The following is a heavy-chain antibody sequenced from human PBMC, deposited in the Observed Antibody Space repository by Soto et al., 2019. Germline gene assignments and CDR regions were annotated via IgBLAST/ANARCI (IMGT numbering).Heavy chain of an antibody. D-gene: IGHD2-15*01. V-gene: IGHV4-39*07. CDR3: ARGPYCSGGSCYQQTNYYYYMDV. CDR1: GGSISSSSYY. J-gene: IGHJ6*03. CDR2: IYYSGST. Sequence: PSETLSLTCTVSGGSISSSSYYWGWIRQPPGKGLEWIGSIYYSGSTYYNPSLKSRVTISVDTSKNQFSLKLSSVTAADTAVYYCARGPYCSGGSCYQQTNYYYYMDVWGKGTTVTVSS.